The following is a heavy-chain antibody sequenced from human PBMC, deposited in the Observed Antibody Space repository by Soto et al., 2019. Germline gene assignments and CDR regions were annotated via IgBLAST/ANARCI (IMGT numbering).Heavy chain of an antibody. Sequence: PGGSLRLSCAASGFTFSSYAMSWVRQAPGKGLEWVSAISGSGGSTYYADSVKGRFTISRDNSKNTLYLQMNSLRAEDTAVYYCAKGIKGPYYYYMDVWGKGTTVTVSS. J-gene: IGHJ6*03. CDR1: GFTFSSYA. V-gene: IGHV3-23*01. D-gene: IGHD2-15*01. CDR2: ISGSGGST. CDR3: AKGIKGPYYYYMDV.